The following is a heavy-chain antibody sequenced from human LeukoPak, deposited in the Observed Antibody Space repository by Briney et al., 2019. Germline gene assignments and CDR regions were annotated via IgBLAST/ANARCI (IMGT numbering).Heavy chain of an antibody. CDR2: INPSGGST. D-gene: IGHD3-22*01. V-gene: IGHV1-46*01. CDR1: GYTFTSYY. Sequence: ASVKVSCKASGYTFTSYYMHWVRQAPGQGLEWMGIINPSGGSTSYAQKFQGRVTMTRDTSTSTVYMELSSLRSEDTAVYYCARDKYYDSSGYYVAGYWGQGTLVTVPS. J-gene: IGHJ4*02. CDR3: ARDKYYDSSGYYVAGY.